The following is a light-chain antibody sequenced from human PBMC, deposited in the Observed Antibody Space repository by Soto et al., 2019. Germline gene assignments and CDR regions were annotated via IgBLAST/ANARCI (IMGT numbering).Light chain of an antibody. CDR3: QQHNNYLLFT. V-gene: IGKV1-9*01. CDR2: AAS. J-gene: IGKJ3*01. CDR1: QGISSY. Sequence: DIPLTQAPSFLSASVGDRVTITCRASQGISSYLAWYQQKPGKAPKLLIYAASTLQSGVPSRFSGSGSGTEFTLTISSLQPEDFATYYCQQHNNYLLFTFGPGTKVDIK.